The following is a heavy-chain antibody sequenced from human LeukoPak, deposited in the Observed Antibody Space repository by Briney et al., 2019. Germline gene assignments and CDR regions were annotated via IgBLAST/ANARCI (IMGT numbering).Heavy chain of an antibody. CDR3: ARVPMVRGVITHAFDI. CDR2: IWYDGSNK. J-gene: IGHJ3*02. Sequence: GGSLRLSCAASGFTFSSYGMHWVRQAPGKGLEWVAVIWYDGSNKYYADSVKGRFTISRDNSKNTLYLQMNSLRAEDTAVYYCARVPMVRGVITHAFDIWGQGTMVTVSS. CDR1: GFTFSSYG. V-gene: IGHV3-33*01. D-gene: IGHD3-10*01.